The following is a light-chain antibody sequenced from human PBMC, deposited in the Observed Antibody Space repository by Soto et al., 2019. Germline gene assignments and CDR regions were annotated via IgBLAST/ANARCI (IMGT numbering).Light chain of an antibody. CDR1: QSISSW. CDR3: QQYNSYPWT. V-gene: IGKV1-5*01. Sequence: DIQMTQSPSTLSASVGDRVTITCRASQSISSWLAWYQQKPGKAPKLLIYDASSLESGVPSRFSDSGSGTEFTLTISSLQPDDFAPYYCQQYNSYPWTFGQWTKVEIK. J-gene: IGKJ1*01. CDR2: DAS.